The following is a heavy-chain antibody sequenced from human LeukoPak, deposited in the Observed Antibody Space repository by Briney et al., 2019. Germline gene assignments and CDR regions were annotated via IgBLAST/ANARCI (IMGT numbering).Heavy chain of an antibody. CDR3: AKGLGIGLNALTGSGISFDY. Sequence: GGSLRLSCAASGFTFSSYAMTWVRQAPGKGLEWVSVISGSGGSTYYADSVKGRFSISRDNSKNTLRLQMNSLRAEDTAVYYCAKGLGIGLNALTGSGISFDYWGQGTLVTVSS. D-gene: IGHD3-9*01. CDR1: GFTFSSYA. J-gene: IGHJ4*02. CDR2: ISGSGGST. V-gene: IGHV3-23*01.